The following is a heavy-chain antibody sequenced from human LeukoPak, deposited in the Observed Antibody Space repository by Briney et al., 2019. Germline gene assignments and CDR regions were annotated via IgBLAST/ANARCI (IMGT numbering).Heavy chain of an antibody. D-gene: IGHD3-22*01. J-gene: IGHJ4*02. CDR3: ARGATYYYDSSGFVIT. CDR2: GDSDT. Sequence: GDSDTRYSPSFQGQVTISADKSISTAYLQWSSLKASDTAMYYCARGATYYYDSSGFVITWGQGTLVTVSS. V-gene: IGHV5-51*01.